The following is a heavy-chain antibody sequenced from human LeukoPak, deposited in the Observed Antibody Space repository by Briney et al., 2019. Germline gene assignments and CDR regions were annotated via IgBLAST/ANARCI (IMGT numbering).Heavy chain of an antibody. D-gene: IGHD3-9*01. CDR1: GGTFSSYA. CDR2: IIPIFGTA. Sequence: GASVKVSCKASGGTFSSYAISWVRQAPGQGLEWMGGIIPIFGTANYAQKFQGRVTITADESTSTAYMELSSLRSGDTAMYFCARDIVDILTGSGSAAFDIWGQGTMVTVSS. J-gene: IGHJ3*02. V-gene: IGHV1-69*13. CDR3: ARDIVDILTGSGSAAFDI.